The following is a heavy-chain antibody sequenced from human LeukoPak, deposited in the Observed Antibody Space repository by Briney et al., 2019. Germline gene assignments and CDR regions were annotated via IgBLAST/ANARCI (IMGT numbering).Heavy chain of an antibody. J-gene: IGHJ5*02. CDR2: ISYDGSNK. CDR1: GFTFSSYA. D-gene: IGHD1-26*01. V-gene: IGHV3-30-3*01. Sequence: PGGSLRLSCAASGFTFSSYAMHWVRQAPGKGLEWVAVISYDGSNKYYADSVKGRFTISRDNSKNTLYLQMNSLRAEDTAVYYCAKDPEVGGSYYIAVNWFDPWGQGTLVTVPS. CDR3: AKDPEVGGSYYIAVNWFDP.